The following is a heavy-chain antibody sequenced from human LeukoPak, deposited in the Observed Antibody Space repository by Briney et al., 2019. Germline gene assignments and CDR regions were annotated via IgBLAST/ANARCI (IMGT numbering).Heavy chain of an antibody. V-gene: IGHV4-59*01. CDR3: ARVGGLNYYDSSGYYTYYFDY. D-gene: IGHD3-22*01. J-gene: IGHJ4*02. CDR1: GGSLSSYY. CDR2: IYYSGST. Sequence: SETLSLTCTVSGGSLSSYYRSWIRQPPGKGLEGIGYIYYSGSTNYNPSPKSRVTISLDTSKNQFSLKLSSVTAADTAVYYCARVGGLNYYDSSGYYTYYFDYWGQGTLVTVSS.